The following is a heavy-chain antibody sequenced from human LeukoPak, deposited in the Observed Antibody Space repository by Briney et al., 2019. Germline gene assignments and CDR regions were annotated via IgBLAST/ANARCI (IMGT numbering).Heavy chain of an antibody. CDR1: GLTFSSYV. CDR3: VKVQIAEENDY. D-gene: IGHD6-13*01. J-gene: IGHJ4*02. CDR2: ISGSGDTT. V-gene: IGHV3-23*01. Sequence: GSLRFSCAASGLTFSSYVMSWVRQTPGKGLEWVSAISGSGDTTSYADSVKGRFTISRDNSKNTLYLQMNSLRAEDTAVYYCVKVQIAEENDYWGQGTLVTVSS.